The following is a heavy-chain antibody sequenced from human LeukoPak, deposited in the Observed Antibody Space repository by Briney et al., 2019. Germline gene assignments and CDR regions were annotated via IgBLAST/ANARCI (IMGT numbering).Heavy chain of an antibody. V-gene: IGHV1-2*02. CDR3: ARRNDYGDYGNWFDP. Sequence: ASVKVSCKASGYTFTGYYMHWVRQAPGQGLEWMGWINPNSGGTNYAQKFQGRVTMTRDTSISTAYMELSRLRSDDTAVYYCARRNDYGDYGNWFDPWGQGTLVTVSS. CDR1: GYTFTGYY. D-gene: IGHD4-17*01. J-gene: IGHJ5*02. CDR2: INPNSGGT.